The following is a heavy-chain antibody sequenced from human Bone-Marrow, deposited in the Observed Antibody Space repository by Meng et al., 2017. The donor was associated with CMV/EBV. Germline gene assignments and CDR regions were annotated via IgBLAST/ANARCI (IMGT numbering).Heavy chain of an antibody. Sequence: QVELVDSGAEVVPPGSLVKAAWKASGVTFSSYAISWVRQAPGQGLEWMGGIIPIFGTANYAQKFQGRVTITADESTSTAYMELSSLRSEDTAVYYCARGGGYDFDYWGQGTLVTVSS. CDR2: IIPIFGTA. V-gene: IGHV1-69*12. D-gene: IGHD5-12*01. J-gene: IGHJ4*02. CDR3: ARGGGYDFDY. CDR1: GVTFSSYA.